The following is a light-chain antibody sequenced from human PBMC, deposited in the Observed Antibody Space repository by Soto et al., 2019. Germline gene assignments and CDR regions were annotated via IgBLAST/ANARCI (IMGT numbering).Light chain of an antibody. CDR3: MHELAVPVT. CDR2: LGS. CDR1: QSLLHSDGYNY. J-gene: IGKJ5*01. V-gene: IGKV2-28*01. Sequence: DIVMTQSPLSLPVTPGEPASMSCRSSQSLLHSDGYNYLDWYLQRPGQSPRLLIYLGSSRASGVPDRIGGSGSGTDFTLKISRVEADDVGVYYCMHELAVPVTFGQGTRLEI.